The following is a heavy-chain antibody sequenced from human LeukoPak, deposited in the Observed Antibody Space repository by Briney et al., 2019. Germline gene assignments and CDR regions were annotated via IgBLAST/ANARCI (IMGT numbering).Heavy chain of an antibody. V-gene: IGHV3-23*01. J-gene: IGHJ4*02. CDR1: GFIFSNAW. Sequence: GGSLRLSCTPSGFIFSNAWMTWVRQAPGKGLEWVSDINGSGGSTYYADSVKGRFTISRDNAKNSLYLQMNSLRAEDTAVYYCARDGSGITMVRGAISFDYWGQGTLVTVSS. CDR2: INGSGGST. D-gene: IGHD3-10*01. CDR3: ARDGSGITMVRGAISFDY.